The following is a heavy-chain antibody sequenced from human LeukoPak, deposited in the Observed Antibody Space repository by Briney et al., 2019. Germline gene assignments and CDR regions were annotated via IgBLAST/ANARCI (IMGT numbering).Heavy chain of an antibody. J-gene: IGHJ6*02. D-gene: IGHD2-15*01. V-gene: IGHV1-69*04. Sequence: ASVKVSCKASGGTFSSYTISWVRQAPGQGLEWMGRIIPILGIANYAQEFQGRVTITADKSTSTAYMELSSLRSENTAVYYCAREAGQVYVVVEDGMDVWGQGTTVTVSS. CDR2: IIPILGIA. CDR3: AREAGQVYVVVEDGMDV. CDR1: GGTFSSYT.